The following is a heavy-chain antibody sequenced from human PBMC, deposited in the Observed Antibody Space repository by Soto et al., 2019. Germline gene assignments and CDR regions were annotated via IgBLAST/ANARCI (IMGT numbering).Heavy chain of an antibody. J-gene: IGHJ3*02. V-gene: IGHV3-30*18. CDR3: AKDLGHGGRGAFDI. CDR1: GFTFSSYG. CDR2: RSYDGSNK. D-gene: IGHD7-27*01. Sequence: QVQLVESGGGVVQPGRSLRLSCAASGFTFSSYGMHWVGQAPGKGLEWVALRSYDGSNKYYADSVKGRFTISRDNSKNALYLQMNSLRTEDTAVYYCAKDLGHGGRGAFDIWGQGTMVTVSS.